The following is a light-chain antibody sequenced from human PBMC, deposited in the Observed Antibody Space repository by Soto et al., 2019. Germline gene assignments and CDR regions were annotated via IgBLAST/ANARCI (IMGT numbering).Light chain of an antibody. CDR3: QHYNSYSEA. Sequence: DIQMTQSPSTLSGSVGDRVTITCRASQTISSWLAWYQQKPGKAPKLLIYKASTLKSGVPSRFSCSGSGTEFTLTISSLQPDDFATYYCQHYNSYSEAFGQGTKVELQ. CDR2: KAS. J-gene: IGKJ1*01. CDR1: QTISSW. V-gene: IGKV1-5*03.